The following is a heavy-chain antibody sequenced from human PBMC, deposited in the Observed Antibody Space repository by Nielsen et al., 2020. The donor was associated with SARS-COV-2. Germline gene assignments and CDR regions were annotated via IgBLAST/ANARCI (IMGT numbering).Heavy chain of an antibody. D-gene: IGHD1-26*01. CDR3: ARDIGITSSGDKHDY. V-gene: IGHV4-4*02. Sequence: SETLSLTCAVSGGSVSSNDWWTWVRQSPGKGLEWIGEVSHSGSTNYSPSLKSRVTLSMDKSRRQFSLRLASVSAADTAVYFCARDIGITSSGDKHDYWGQGTLVTVSS. CDR2: VSHSGST. J-gene: IGHJ4*02. CDR1: GGSVSSNDW.